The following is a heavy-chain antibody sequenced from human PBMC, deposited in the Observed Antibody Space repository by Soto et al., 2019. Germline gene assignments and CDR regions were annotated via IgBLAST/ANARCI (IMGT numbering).Heavy chain of an antibody. D-gene: IGHD3-9*01. CDR2: ISYDGSNK. CDR3: ARDLTGYAMDV. CDR1: GFTFSSYG. V-gene: IGHV3-30*03. J-gene: IGHJ6*02. Sequence: GGSLRLSCAASGFTFSSYGMHWVRQAPGKGLEWVAVISYDGSNKYYADSVKDRFIISRDNAKNTLYLEMNGLTAGDTAIYYCARDLTGYAMDVWGQGTTVTVSS.